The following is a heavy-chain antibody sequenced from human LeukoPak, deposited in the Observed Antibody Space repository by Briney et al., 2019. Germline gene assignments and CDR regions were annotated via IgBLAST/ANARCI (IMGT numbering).Heavy chain of an antibody. CDR2: IIPIFGTA. J-gene: IGHJ6*03. CDR3: ARTRVENYYYYYMEV. CDR1: GGTFSSSA. V-gene: IGHV1-69*05. D-gene: IGHD4-11*01. Sequence: SVKVSCKASGGTFSSSAISWVRQAPGQGLEWMGGIIPIFGTANYAQKFQGRVTITTDESTSTAYMELSSLRSEDTAVYYCARTRVENYYYYYMEVWGKGTTVTVSS.